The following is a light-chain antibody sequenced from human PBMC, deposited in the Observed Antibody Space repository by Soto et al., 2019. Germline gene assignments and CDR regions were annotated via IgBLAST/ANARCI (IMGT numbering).Light chain of an antibody. Sequence: VVTQEPSLTVSPGGTVTLTCGSSTGAVTSGHYPYWFQQQPGQAPRTLIYDTSKKHFWTPARFSGSLLGGKAALTLSGAQPEDEADYYCLLSYSGARPYVFGSGTKVTVL. CDR1: TGAVTSGHY. CDR3: LLSYSGARPYV. V-gene: IGLV7-46*01. J-gene: IGLJ1*01. CDR2: DTS.